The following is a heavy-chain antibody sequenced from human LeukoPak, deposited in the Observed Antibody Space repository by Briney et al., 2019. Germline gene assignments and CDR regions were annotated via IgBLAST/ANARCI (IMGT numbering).Heavy chain of an antibody. CDR2: IIPIFGTA. CDR3: ARAGGWNYVTEYYYMAV. D-gene: IGHD1-7*01. V-gene: IGHV1-69*05. Sequence: SVKVSCKASGGTFSSYAISWVRQAPGQGLEWMGGIIPIFGTANYAQKFQGRVTITTDESTSTAYMELSSLRSEDTAVYYCARAGGWNYVTEYYYMAVWGKGTTVTVSS. J-gene: IGHJ6*03. CDR1: GGTFSSYA.